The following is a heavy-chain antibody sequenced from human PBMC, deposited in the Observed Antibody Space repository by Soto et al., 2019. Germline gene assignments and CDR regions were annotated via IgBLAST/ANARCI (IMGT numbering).Heavy chain of an antibody. J-gene: IGHJ4*02. CDR2: VSLTGART. D-gene: IGHD2-2*01. CDR1: RFSFSSYE. Sequence: EVQLLESGGGLVQPGGSLRLSCVAARFSFSSYEMSWVRQAAGKGLEWVSRVSLTGARTNYAGSVKGRFTVSRDNFKNTLYLQMDSLRPEDTAIYYCARGGGHCTPTSCAIDSWGRGTPVTVSS. CDR3: ARGGGHCTPTSCAIDS. V-gene: IGHV3-23*01.